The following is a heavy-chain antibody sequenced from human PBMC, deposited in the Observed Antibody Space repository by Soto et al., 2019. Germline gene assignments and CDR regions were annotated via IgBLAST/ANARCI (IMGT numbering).Heavy chain of an antibody. V-gene: IGHV3-23*01. D-gene: IGHD3-3*01. J-gene: IGHJ4*02. CDR2: ISGSGGST. Sequence: PGGSLRLSCAASGFTFSSYAMSWVRQAPGKGLEWVSAISGSGGSTYYADSVKGRFTISRDNSKNTLYLQMNSLRAEDTAVYYCAKDFSPYYDFWSGYYPGLGYWGQGTLVTVSS. CDR1: GFTFSSYA. CDR3: AKDFSPYYDFWSGYYPGLGY.